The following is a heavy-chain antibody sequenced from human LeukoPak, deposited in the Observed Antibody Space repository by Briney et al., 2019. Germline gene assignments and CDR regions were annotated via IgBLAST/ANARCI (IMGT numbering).Heavy chain of an antibody. CDR2: IYYSGST. J-gene: IGHJ4*02. CDR3: ARDAVTGEAYFDY. D-gene: IGHD7-27*01. CDR1: GGSISSYY. V-gene: IGHV4-59*01. Sequence: SETLSLTCTVSGGSISSYYWSWIRQPPGKGLEWIGYIYYSGSTNYNSSLKSRVTISVDTSKNQFSLKLSSVTAADTAVYYCARDAVTGEAYFDYWGQGTLVTVSS.